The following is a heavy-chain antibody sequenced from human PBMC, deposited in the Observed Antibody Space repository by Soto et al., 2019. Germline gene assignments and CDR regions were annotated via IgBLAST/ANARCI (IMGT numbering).Heavy chain of an antibody. CDR1: GYTFTNYA. J-gene: IGHJ2*01. CDR3: ARCYCSVGSCYECWHFDL. Sequence: QVQLVQSGAEVKKPGASVKVSCQASGYTFTNYAISWVRQAPGQGLEWMGWISASTRNTDQAQNFQGRVTMTIDTSTSTANMELRGLRSGDTAVYYCARCYCSVGSCYECWHFDLWGRGTLVTVSS. D-gene: IGHD2-15*01. V-gene: IGHV1-18*01. CDR2: ISASTRNT.